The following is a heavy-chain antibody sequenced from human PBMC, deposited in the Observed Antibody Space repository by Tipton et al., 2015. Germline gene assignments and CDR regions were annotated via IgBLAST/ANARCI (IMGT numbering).Heavy chain of an antibody. D-gene: IGHD4-17*01. Sequence: TLSLTCTVFGGSMSRSSYYWGWIRQPPGKGLEWIGSIYYSGSTHYNPSLKSRVAMSVDTSNNHFSLRLTSLTASDTAVYYCASLLLYGDYVHGLGYWGRGTLVTVSS. V-gene: IGHV4-39*02. J-gene: IGHJ4*02. CDR1: GGSMSRSSYY. CDR2: IYYSGST. CDR3: ASLLLYGDYVHGLGY.